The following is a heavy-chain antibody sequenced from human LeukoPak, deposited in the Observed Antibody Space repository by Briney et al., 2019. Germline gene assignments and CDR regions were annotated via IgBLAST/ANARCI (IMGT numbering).Heavy chain of an antibody. J-gene: IGHJ3*01. CDR2: IWFDGSNQ. V-gene: IGHV3-33*01. D-gene: IGHD6-19*01. CDR3: ARDRGSGDSFDL. Sequence: EGSLRLSCAASGFTFSTYGMHWVSQAPGKGLEWVAVIWFDGSNQYYVDSVRGRFSISRDNSKNTLYLQMNTLRAEDTGVYYCARDRGSGDSFDLWGQGAMVTVSS. CDR1: GFTFSTYG.